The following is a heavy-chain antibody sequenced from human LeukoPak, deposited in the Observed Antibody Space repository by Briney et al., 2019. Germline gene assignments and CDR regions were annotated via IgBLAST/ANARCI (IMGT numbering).Heavy chain of an antibody. V-gene: IGHV1-3*01. D-gene: IGHD4/OR15-4a*01. Sequence: ASVKVSCKASGYTFTSYAMHWVRQAPGQRLEWMGWINAGNSNTKYSQKFQGRVTITRDTSASTAYMELSSLRSEDTAVYYCARGMTILDYWGQGTLVTVSS. CDR3: ARGMTILDY. CDR2: INAGNSNT. J-gene: IGHJ4*02. CDR1: GYTFTSYA.